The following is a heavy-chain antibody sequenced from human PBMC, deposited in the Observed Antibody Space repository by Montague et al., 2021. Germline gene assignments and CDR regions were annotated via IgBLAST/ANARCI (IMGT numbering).Heavy chain of an antibody. CDR3: ARGWQKRFDP. D-gene: IGHD5-24*01. CDR2: TYYRSKWYN. Sequence: CAISGDSVSSNDVTWNWIGQSPSRGLEWLGRTYYRSKWYNEYAISVKSRITVNPDTSKNQFSLLLNSVTPEDTAVYYCARGWQKRFDPWGQGTLVTVSS. CDR1: GDSVSSNDVT. V-gene: IGHV6-1*01. J-gene: IGHJ5*02.